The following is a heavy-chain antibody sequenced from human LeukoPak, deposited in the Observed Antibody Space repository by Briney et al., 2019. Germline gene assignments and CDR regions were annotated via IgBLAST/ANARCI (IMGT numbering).Heavy chain of an antibody. Sequence: HPGGSLRLSCAASGFTFSSYWMSWVRQAPGKGLEWVANIKQDGSEKYYVDSVKGRFTISRDNAKNSLYLQMNSLRAEDTAVYYCASTNGWYSSSWPYWGQGTLVTVSS. J-gene: IGHJ4*02. CDR3: ASTNGWYSSSWPY. D-gene: IGHD6-13*01. CDR2: IKQDGSEK. CDR1: GFTFSSYW. V-gene: IGHV3-7*01.